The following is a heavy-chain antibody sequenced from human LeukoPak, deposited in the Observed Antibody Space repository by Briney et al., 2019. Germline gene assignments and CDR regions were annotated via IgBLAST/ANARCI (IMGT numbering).Heavy chain of an antibody. Sequence: ASVKVSCKTSGGTFSNYGITWVRQAPGQGLEWMGGIIPLFGTTDYSQNFQGRVTITADKSTSTVYMEIRNLRSEDTAVYYCARVADYSGTSMFYFDYWGQGTLVTVSS. CDR2: IIPLFGTT. CDR1: GGTFSNYG. J-gene: IGHJ4*02. D-gene: IGHD4-11*01. CDR3: ARVADYSGTSMFYFDY. V-gene: IGHV1-69*06.